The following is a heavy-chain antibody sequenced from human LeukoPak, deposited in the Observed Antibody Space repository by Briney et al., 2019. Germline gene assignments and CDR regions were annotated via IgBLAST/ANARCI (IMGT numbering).Heavy chain of an antibody. D-gene: IGHD6-19*01. Sequence: GASVKVSCNASGYTFTGYYMHWVRQAPGEGLEWMGWINPNSGGTKYAQKFQGRVTMTRDTSINTAYMEVRRLTSDDTAVYYCARERGTLAVAGDAFDIWGQGTMVTVSS. CDR2: INPNSGGT. V-gene: IGHV1-2*02. J-gene: IGHJ3*02. CDR1: GYTFTGYY. CDR3: ARERGTLAVAGDAFDI.